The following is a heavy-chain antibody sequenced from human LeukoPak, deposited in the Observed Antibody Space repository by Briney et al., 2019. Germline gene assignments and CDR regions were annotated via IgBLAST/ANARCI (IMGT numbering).Heavy chain of an antibody. D-gene: IGHD2-21*01. CDR1: GFTVRNYV. J-gene: IGHJ4*02. CDR2: IWNEGNEK. Sequence: GRPLRLSCAASGFTVRNYVIHCVRQAPGKGLEWVAVIWNEGNEKHYADSVKGRFTISKDDSTNTAFLQMDGLRGDDTAMYYCAKGARIVWPTPIDSWGQGTLVSVSS. CDR3: AKGARIVWPTPIDS. V-gene: IGHV3-33*02.